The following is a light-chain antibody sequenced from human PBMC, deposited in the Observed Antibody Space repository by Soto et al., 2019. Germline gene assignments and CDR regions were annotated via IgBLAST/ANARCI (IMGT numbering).Light chain of an antibody. Sequence: EIMMTQSPATLSVSPGERATLSCRASQSLSNSYLAWYQQKPGQPPRLLIYGASTRATGIPARFSGSGSGTEFTLTISSLQSEDFAVYYCQQYNAWPFTFGGGTKVEI. CDR1: QSLSNSY. CDR3: QQYNAWPFT. V-gene: IGKV3-15*01. CDR2: GAS. J-gene: IGKJ4*01.